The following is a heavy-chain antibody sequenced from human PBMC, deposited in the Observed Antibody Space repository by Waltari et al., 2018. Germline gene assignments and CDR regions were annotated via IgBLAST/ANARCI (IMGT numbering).Heavy chain of an antibody. V-gene: IGHV1-2*06. J-gene: IGHJ6*02. D-gene: IGHD1-26*01. CDR1: GYTFTGYY. Sequence: QVQLVQSGAEVKKPGASVKVSCKASGYTFTGYYMHWVRQAPGQGLEWMVRINPNSGGTNYAQKFQGRVTMTRDTSISTAYMELSRLRSDDTAVYYCASPGGSYSKNYYYYGMDVWGQGTTVTVSS. CDR2: INPNSGGT. CDR3: ASPGGSYSKNYYYYGMDV.